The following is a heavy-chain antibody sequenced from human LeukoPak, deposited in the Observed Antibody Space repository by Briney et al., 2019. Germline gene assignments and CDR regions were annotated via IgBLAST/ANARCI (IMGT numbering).Heavy chain of an antibody. CDR2: ISYDGSNK. V-gene: IGHV3-30*18. CDR3: AKSRYGSGSYYSPFDY. J-gene: IGHJ4*02. CDR1: GFFFSTYG. D-gene: IGHD3-10*01. Sequence: PGGSLILSCAASGFFFSTYGMHWVRQAPGKGLEWVAVISYDGSNKYYADSVKGRFTISRDNSKNTLSLQMNSLRAEDTAVYYCAKSRYGSGSYYSPFDYWGQGTLVTVSS.